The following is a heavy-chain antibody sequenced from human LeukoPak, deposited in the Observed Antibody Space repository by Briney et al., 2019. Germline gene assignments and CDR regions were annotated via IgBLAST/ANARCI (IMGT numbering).Heavy chain of an antibody. CDR1: GYSISSGYY. D-gene: IGHD5-18*01. J-gene: IGHJ6*03. V-gene: IGHV4-38-2*02. Sequence: SETLSLTCTVSGYSISSGYYWGWIRQPPGKGLEWIGSIYHSGSTYYNPSLKSRVTISVDTSKNQFSLKLSSVAAADTVVYYCARVGAGYSYDEYYYYYMDVWGKGTTVTVSS. CDR2: IYHSGST. CDR3: ARVGAGYSYDEYYYYYMDV.